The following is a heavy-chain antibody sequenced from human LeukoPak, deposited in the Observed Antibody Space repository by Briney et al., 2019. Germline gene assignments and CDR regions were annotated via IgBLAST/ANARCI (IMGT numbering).Heavy chain of an antibody. CDR2: ISYDGRSK. Sequence: PGGPLRLSFAPPGLTSIDHALHWVRRTPGKGRECRTLISYDGRSKYYADSVRGRFTVSRDNSKNTLDLQMNAVRPEDTAVYYCARGKNKNMATVIDYWGQGTLVTVSS. D-gene: IGHD5-24*01. CDR1: GLTSIDHA. V-gene: IGHV3-30*04. CDR3: ARGKNKNMATVIDY. J-gene: IGHJ4*02.